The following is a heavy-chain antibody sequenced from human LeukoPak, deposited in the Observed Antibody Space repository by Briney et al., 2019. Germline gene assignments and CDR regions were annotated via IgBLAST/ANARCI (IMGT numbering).Heavy chain of an antibody. CDR3: TYSGRMDGDYTYYYYGMDV. Sequence: GGSLRLSCAASAFTFKNAWMNWVRQAPGKGLEWVGRIKSIPDGGTTDYAAPVKGRFTISRDDSKDTLFLQMNSLKTEDTAVYYCTYSGRMDGDYTYYYYGMDVWGQGTTVTVSS. CDR1: AFTFKNAW. J-gene: IGHJ6*02. CDR2: IKSIPDGGTT. V-gene: IGHV3-15*01. D-gene: IGHD4-17*01.